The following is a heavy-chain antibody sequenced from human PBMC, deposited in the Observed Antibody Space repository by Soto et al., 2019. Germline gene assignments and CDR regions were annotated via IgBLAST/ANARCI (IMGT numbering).Heavy chain of an antibody. CDR2: IYYSGST. V-gene: IGHV4-39*01. CDR1: GGSISSSSYY. Sequence: QLQLQESGPGLVKPSETLSLTCTVSGGSISSSSYYWGWIRQPPGKGLEWIGSIYYSGSTYYNPSLKSRVTIAVATSKNQFSLRLSSVTAADTAVYYCARPIFPTEAFHPFDYWGQGTLVTVSS. CDR3: ARPIFPTEAFHPFDY. J-gene: IGHJ4*02.